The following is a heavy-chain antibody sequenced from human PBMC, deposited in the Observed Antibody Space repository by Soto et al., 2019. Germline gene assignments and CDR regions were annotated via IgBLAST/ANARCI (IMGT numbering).Heavy chain of an antibody. CDR1: GESFGGYF. Sequence: QVHLQQWGAGLLKPSETLSLTCAVYGESFGGYFWSWIRQPPGKGLEWIGELNDSGGTNYNASLRSRVSISGDESKNQFYLKLKFVTAADTAVYYCAIGRGGAQDWGQGTLVTVSS. J-gene: IGHJ1*01. CDR2: LNDSGGT. CDR3: AIGRGGAQD. V-gene: IGHV4-34*01. D-gene: IGHD3-10*01.